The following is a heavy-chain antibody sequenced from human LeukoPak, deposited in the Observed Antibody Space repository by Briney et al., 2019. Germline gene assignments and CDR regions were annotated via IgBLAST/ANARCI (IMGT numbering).Heavy chain of an antibody. CDR3: ARDIVVAAPHFDY. V-gene: IGHV3-7*01. J-gene: IGHJ4*02. Sequence: GGSLTLSCAASGFTFSSYWMSWLRQAPGKGLEWLANIKQDGSEKYYVDSVKGRFTISRDNAKNSLYLQMNSLRAEDTAVYYCARDIVVAAPHFDYWGQGTLVTVSS. CDR2: IKQDGSEK. CDR1: GFTFSSYW. D-gene: IGHD2-2*01.